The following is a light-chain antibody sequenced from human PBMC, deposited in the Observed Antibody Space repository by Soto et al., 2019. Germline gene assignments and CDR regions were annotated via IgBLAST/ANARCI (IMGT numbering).Light chain of an antibody. CDR3: QQNYSTPLT. J-gene: IGKJ4*01. Sequence: DIVMTQSPDSLAVSLGERATINCKPSQSILYSSNNKNYLAWYQQKPGQPPKLLIYWASTRESGVPDRFSGSGSGTDFTLTISSLQAEDVAVYYCQQNYSTPLTFGGGTKVEIK. CDR1: QSILYSSNNKNY. V-gene: IGKV4-1*01. CDR2: WAS.